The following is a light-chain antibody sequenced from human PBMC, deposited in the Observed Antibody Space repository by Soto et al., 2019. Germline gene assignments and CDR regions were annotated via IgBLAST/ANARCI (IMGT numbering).Light chain of an antibody. Sequence: AIRMTQSPSSLSASTGDRVTITCRASQGISSYLAWYQQKPGKAPKLLIYAASTLQSGVPSRFSGSGSGTDFPLTISCLQSEDFSTYYCQQYYSYPRYTFGQGTKLEIK. CDR3: QQYYSYPRYT. J-gene: IGKJ2*01. V-gene: IGKV1-8*01. CDR2: AAS. CDR1: QGISSY.